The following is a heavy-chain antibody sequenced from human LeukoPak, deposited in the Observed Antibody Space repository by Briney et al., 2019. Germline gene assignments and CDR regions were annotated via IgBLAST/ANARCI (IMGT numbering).Heavy chain of an antibody. CDR1: GFTFSDYY. Sequence: GGSLRLSCAASGFTFSDYYMSWIRQAPGKGLEWVSYISSTSGRTTYYADSVKGRFTISRDNAKNSLYLQMNSLRAEDTAVYYCAKEPAKRDIVVVPAAKEAYFDYWGQGTLVTASS. D-gene: IGHD2-2*01. J-gene: IGHJ4*02. V-gene: IGHV3-11*01. CDR3: AKEPAKRDIVVVPAAKEAYFDY. CDR2: ISSTSGRTT.